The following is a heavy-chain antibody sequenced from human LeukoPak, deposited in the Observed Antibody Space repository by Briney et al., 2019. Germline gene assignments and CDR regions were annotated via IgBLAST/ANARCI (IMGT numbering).Heavy chain of an antibody. D-gene: IGHD6-13*01. CDR3: AKDSGYTTSWYFGDY. V-gene: IGHV3-30*02. CDR2: IRYDGSNK. CDR1: GFTFSSYG. J-gene: IGHJ4*02. Sequence: SGGSLRLSCVASGFTFSSYGMHWVRQAPGRGLEWVAFIRYDGSNKYYVDSMKGRFTISKDNSKNTLYLQMNGLRAEDTAVYYCAKDSGYTTSWYFGDYWGQGTLVTVSS.